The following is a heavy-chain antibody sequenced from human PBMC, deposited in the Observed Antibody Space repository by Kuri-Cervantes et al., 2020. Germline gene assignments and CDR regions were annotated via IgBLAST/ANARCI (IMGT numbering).Heavy chain of an antibody. CDR1: GFTFSSYA. CDR3: AKDRPYCSSTSCYYYYGMDV. D-gene: IGHD2-2*01. Sequence: GGSLRLSCAASGFTFSSYAMSWVRQVPGKGLEWVSAISGSGGSTYYADSVKGRFTISRDNSKNTLYLQMNSLRAEDTAVYYCAKDRPYCSSTSCYYYYGMDVWGQGTTVTVSS. V-gene: IGHV3-23*01. J-gene: IGHJ6*02. CDR2: ISGSGGST.